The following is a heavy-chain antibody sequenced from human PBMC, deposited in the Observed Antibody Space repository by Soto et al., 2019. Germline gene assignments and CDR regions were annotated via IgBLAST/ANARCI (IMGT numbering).Heavy chain of an antibody. D-gene: IGHD3-10*01. CDR3: ARGVSAFSGVIDFDY. CDR2: IWYDENNN. J-gene: IGHJ4*02. V-gene: IGHV3-33*01. Sequence: PGGSLRLSCSASGFPFSSYVMHWVRQAPGKGLEWVAIIWYDENNNYYADSVKGRFTISRDNSKNTLYLQMNSLRVEDTAVYYCARGVSAFSGVIDFDYWGRGTLVTVSS. CDR1: GFPFSSYV.